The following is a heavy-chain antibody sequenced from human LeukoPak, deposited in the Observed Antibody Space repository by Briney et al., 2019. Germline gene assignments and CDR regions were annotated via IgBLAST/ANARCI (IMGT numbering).Heavy chain of an antibody. Sequence: SETLSLTCTVSGGSISSSSYYWGWIRQPPGKGLEWIGSIYYSGSTYYNPSLKSRVTISVYTSKNQFSLKLSSVTAADTAVYYCARRSYDILTGYYPNWFDPWGQGTLVTVSS. CDR2: IYYSGST. J-gene: IGHJ5*02. V-gene: IGHV4-39*01. CDR3: ARRSYDILTGYYPNWFDP. CDR1: GGSISSSSYY. D-gene: IGHD3-9*01.